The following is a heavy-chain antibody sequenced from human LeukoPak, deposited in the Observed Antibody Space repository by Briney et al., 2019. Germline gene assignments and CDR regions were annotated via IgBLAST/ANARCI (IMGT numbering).Heavy chain of an antibody. CDR1: GGSFSGYY. J-gene: IGHJ4*02. CDR3: ARVYYGDYLYYFDY. V-gene: IGHV4-34*01. CDR2: INHSGST. D-gene: IGHD4-17*01. Sequence: SGTLSLTCAVYGGSFSGYYWSWIRQPPGKGLEWIGEINHSGSTNYNPSLKSRVTISVDTSKNQFSLKLSSVTAADTAVYYCARVYYGDYLYYFDYWGQGTLVTVSS.